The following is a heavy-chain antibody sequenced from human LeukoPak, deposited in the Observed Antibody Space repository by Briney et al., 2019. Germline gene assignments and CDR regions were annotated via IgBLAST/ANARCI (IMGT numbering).Heavy chain of an antibody. V-gene: IGHV3-33*01. CDR2: IWYDGSNK. CDR1: GFTFSSYG. J-gene: IGHJ4*02. D-gene: IGHD3-10*01. Sequence: GGSLRLPCAASGFTFSSYGMHWVRQAPGKGLEWVAVIWYDGSNKYYADSVKGRFTISRDNSKNTLYLQMNSLRAEDTAVYYCAMRGLGYWGQGTLVTVSS. CDR3: AMRGLGY.